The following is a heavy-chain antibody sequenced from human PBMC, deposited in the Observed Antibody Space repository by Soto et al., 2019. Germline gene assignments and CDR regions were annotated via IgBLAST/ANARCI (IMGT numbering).Heavy chain of an antibody. D-gene: IGHD4-17*01. CDR3: ARGFPTVPTWLLFDS. CDR2: IWYDGSNK. J-gene: IGHJ4*02. V-gene: IGHV3-33*01. CDR1: GFTFSNYG. Sequence: VQLVESGGGVVQPGRSLRLSCAASGFTFSNYGMHWVRQAPGKGLEWVAVIWYDGSNKYYADSVKGRFTISRDNSKNTVSLQMNNLRTEDTAVYYCARGFPTVPTWLLFDSWGQGALVTVSS.